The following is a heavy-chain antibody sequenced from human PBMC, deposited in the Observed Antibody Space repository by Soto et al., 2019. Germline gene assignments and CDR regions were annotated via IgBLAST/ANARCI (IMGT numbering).Heavy chain of an antibody. CDR2: IMPIFGTA. CDR1: GGTFSSYA. V-gene: IGHV1-69*12. Sequence: QVQLVQSGAEVKKPGSSVKVSCKASGGTFSSYAISWVRQAPGQGLEWMGGIMPIFGTANYAQKFQGRVTITADESTSTAYMELSSLRSEDTAVYYCATRRDCSGGSCYYYYYYGMDVWGQGTTVTVSS. D-gene: IGHD2-15*01. J-gene: IGHJ6*02. CDR3: ATRRDCSGGSCYYYYYYGMDV.